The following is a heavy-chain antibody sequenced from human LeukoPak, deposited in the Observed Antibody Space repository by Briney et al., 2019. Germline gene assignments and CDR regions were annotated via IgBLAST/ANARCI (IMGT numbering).Heavy chain of an antibody. CDR1: GFTVDSNY. D-gene: IGHD3-22*01. CDR2: IYTGGNT. CDR3: ARGDGSGYYDYFDY. Sequence: GGSLRLSCAASGFTVDSNYLSWVRQAPGKGLEWVSTIYTGGNTYYAASVKGRFTISRDFSKNTVFLHMNSLRAEDTAMYYCARGDGSGYYDYFDYWGQGALVTVSS. V-gene: IGHV3-53*01. J-gene: IGHJ4*02.